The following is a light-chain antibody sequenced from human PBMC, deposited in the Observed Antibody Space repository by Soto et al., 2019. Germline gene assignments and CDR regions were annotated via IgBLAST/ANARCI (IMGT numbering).Light chain of an antibody. V-gene: IGLV1-40*01. CDR1: SSNIGAGYD. CDR2: NNN. J-gene: IGLJ1*01. Sequence: QSALTQPPSVSGAPGQRVTISCTGSSSNIGAGYDVHWYQQLPGTAPKLLIYNNNNRPSGVPDRFSGSKSGTSASLAITGLQAEDEADCYCQSYDSSLSGYVFGTGTKVTVL. CDR3: QSYDSSLSGYV.